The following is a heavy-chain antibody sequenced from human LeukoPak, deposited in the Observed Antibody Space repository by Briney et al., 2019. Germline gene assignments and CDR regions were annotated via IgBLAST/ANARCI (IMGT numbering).Heavy chain of an antibody. D-gene: IGHD6-13*01. CDR1: GYSFTSYW. CDR2: TYPGDSDT. J-gene: IGHJ4*02. V-gene: IGHV5-51*01. CDR3: ASSSSSWYHSPFDY. Sequence: GESLKISCKGSGYSFTSYWIGRVRQMPGKGLEWMGITYPGDSDTRYSPSFQGQVTISADKSISTAYLQWNNLKASDTAMYYCASSSSSWYHSPFDYWGQGTLVTVSS.